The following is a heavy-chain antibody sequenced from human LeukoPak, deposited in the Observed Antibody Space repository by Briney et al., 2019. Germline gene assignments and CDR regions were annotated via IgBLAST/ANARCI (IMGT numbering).Heavy chain of an antibody. CDR2: IIPILGIA. V-gene: IGHV1-69*04. CDR3: ARDQGSDAFDI. CDR1: GGTFSSYA. Sequence: SVKVSCKASGGTFSSYAISWVRQAPGQGLEWMGRIIPILGIANYAQKFQGRVTITADESTSTAYMELSSLRSEDTAVYYCARDQGSDAFDIWGQGTMVTVSS. J-gene: IGHJ3*02.